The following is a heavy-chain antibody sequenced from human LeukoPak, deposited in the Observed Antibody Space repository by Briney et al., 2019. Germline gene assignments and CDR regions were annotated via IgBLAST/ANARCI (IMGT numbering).Heavy chain of an antibody. J-gene: IGHJ4*02. CDR1: GGSFSGYY. V-gene: IGHV4-34*01. D-gene: IGHD3-9*01. Sequence: SETLSLTCAVYGGSFSGYYWSWIRQPPGKGLEWIGEINHSGSTNYNPSLKSRVTISVDTSKNQFSLKLSSVTAADTAVYYCARGPLGKLRHFDWLLTRTFDYWGQGTLVTVSS. CDR2: INHSGST. CDR3: ARGPLGKLRHFDWLLTRTFDY.